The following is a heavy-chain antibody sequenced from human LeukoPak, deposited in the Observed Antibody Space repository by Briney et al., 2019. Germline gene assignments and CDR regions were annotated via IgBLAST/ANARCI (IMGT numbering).Heavy chain of an antibody. J-gene: IGHJ4*02. D-gene: IGHD4-11*01. CDR2: IPYDGSDK. CDR3: AAMTSVTTGDY. CDR1: GFPFSSYG. Sequence: PGGSLRLSCAASGFPFSSYGMHWVRQAPGEGLEWVAFIPYDGSDKFYADSVKGRFTISRDNSKNTLYLQMNSLRAGDTAVYYCAAMTSVTTGDYWGQGTLVTVSS. V-gene: IGHV3-30*02.